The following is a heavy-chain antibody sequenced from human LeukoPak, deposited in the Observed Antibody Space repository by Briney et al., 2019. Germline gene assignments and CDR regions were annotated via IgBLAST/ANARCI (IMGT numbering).Heavy chain of an antibody. Sequence: GRSLRLSCAASGFTFSSYAMSWVRQAPGKGLEWVANIKQDGSEKYYVDSVKGRFTISRDNAKNSLYLQMNSLRAEDTAVYYCARVAAPPDAFDIWGQGTMVTVSS. V-gene: IGHV3-7*01. D-gene: IGHD6-6*01. CDR2: IKQDGSEK. J-gene: IGHJ3*02. CDR1: GFTFSSYA. CDR3: ARVAAPPDAFDI.